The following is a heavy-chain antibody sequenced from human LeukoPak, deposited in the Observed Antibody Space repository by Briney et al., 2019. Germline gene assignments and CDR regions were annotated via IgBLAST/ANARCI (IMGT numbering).Heavy chain of an antibody. CDR1: GFTFGNYA. D-gene: IGHD5-24*01. CDR2: LTDSGGTA. Sequence: GGSLRLSCVASGFTFGNYAMGWLRQAPGRRPEWVSSLTDSGGTAYYVDSVKGRFAISRDNSKNTLYLHMNSLRAEDTAVYYCAKKRDAFDIWGQGTVVTVSS. J-gene: IGHJ3*02. V-gene: IGHV3-23*01. CDR3: AKKRDAFDI.